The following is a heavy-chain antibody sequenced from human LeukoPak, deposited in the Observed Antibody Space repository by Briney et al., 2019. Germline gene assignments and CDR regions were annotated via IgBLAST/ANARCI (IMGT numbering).Heavy chain of an antibody. CDR3: ARCGSGSYYNYYYYYMDV. J-gene: IGHJ6*03. V-gene: IGHV1-69*06. CDR1: GYTFTSYY. CDR2: IIPIFGTA. D-gene: IGHD3-10*01. Sequence: RASVKVSCKASGYTFTSYYMHWVRQAPGQGLEWMGGIIPIFGTANYAQKFQRRVTITADKSTSTAYMELSSLRSEDTAVYYCARCGSGSYYNYYYYYMDVWGKGTTVTVSS.